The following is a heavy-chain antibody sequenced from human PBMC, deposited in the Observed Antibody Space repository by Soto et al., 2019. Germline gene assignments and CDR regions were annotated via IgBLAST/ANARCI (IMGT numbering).Heavy chain of an antibody. V-gene: IGHV1-18*01. Sequence: GASVKVSCKASGYTFTSYGISWVRQAPGQGLEWMGWISAYNGNTNYAQKLQGRVTMTTDTSTSTAYMELRSLRSDDTAVYYCARDLAPAWIQLWPPFDYWGQGTLVTVSS. CDR1: GYTFTSYG. CDR2: ISAYNGNT. D-gene: IGHD5-18*01. CDR3: ARDLAPAWIQLWPPFDY. J-gene: IGHJ4*02.